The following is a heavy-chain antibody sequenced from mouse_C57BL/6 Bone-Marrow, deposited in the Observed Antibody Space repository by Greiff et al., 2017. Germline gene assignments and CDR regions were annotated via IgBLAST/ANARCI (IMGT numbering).Heavy chain of an antibody. CDR2: INPSSGYT. V-gene: IGHV1-4*01. CDR3: ARGYAMDY. J-gene: IGHJ4*01. CDR1: GYTFTSYT. Sequence: QVQLQQSGAELVKPGASVKMSCKASGYTFTSYTMPWVKQRPGQGLEWIGNINPSSGYTNYNEKFKGKATFTADKSSSTAYMQLSGLTSEDSAVDYCARGYAMDYWGQGTSVTVSS.